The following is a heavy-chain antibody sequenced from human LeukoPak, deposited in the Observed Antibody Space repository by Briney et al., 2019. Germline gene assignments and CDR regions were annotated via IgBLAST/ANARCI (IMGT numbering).Heavy chain of an antibody. D-gene: IGHD6-19*01. V-gene: IGHV3-21*01. CDR1: GFTFSSYS. CDR2: ISSSSSYI. CDR3: ARLSNSSGWFSLDY. Sequence: PGGSLRPSCAASGFTFSSYSMNWVRQAPGKGLEWVSSISSSSSYIYYADSVKGRFTISRDNAKNSLYLQMNSLRAEDTAVYYCARLSNSSGWFSLDYWGQGTLVTVSS. J-gene: IGHJ4*02.